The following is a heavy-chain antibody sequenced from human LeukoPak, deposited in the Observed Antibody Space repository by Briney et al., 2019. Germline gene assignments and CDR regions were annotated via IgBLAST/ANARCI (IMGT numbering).Heavy chain of an antibody. V-gene: IGHV1-2*06. CDR3: ARLPRTNWECFDY. CDR1: GYTFTGYY. CDR2: INPNSGDT. D-gene: IGHD1-1*01. Sequence: ASVKVSCKASGYTFTGYYMHWVRQAPGQGLEWMGRINPNSGDTNFAQKFQGRVTMTRDTSISTAYIELSRLRSDDTAVYYCARLPRTNWECFDYWGQGTLVTVSS. J-gene: IGHJ4*02.